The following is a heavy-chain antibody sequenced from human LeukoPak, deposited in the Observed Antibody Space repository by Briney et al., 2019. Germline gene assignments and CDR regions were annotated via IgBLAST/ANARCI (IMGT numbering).Heavy chain of an antibody. CDR2: IKQDGSEK. Sequence: GGSLRLSCAASGFTFSSYWMSWVRQAPGKGREGVANIKQDGSEKYYVDSVKGRFTISRDNAKNSLYLQMNSLRAEDTAVYYCARENESYGGWFDPWGQGTLVTVSS. V-gene: IGHV3-7*01. D-gene: IGHD1-26*01. CDR3: ARENESYGGWFDP. CDR1: GFTFSSYW. J-gene: IGHJ5*02.